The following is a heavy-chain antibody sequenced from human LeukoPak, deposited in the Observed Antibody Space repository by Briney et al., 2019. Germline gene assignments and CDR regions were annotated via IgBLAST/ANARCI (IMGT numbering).Heavy chain of an antibody. CDR1: GGSISSYY. V-gene: IGHV4-59*08. CDR2: IYYSGST. Sequence: SETLSLTCTVSGGSISSYYWSWIRQPPVKGLEWIGYIYYSGSTNYNPSLKSRVTISVDTSKNQFSLKLSSVTAADTAVYYCARRRTGGGPFDYWGQGTLVTVSS. J-gene: IGHJ4*02. D-gene: IGHD1-14*01. CDR3: ARRRTGGGPFDY.